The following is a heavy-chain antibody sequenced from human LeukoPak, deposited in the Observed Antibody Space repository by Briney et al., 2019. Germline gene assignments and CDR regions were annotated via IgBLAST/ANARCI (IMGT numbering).Heavy chain of an antibody. CDR1: GYSFTSYW. Sequence: GESLKTSCKASGYSFTSYWIARVRQMPGKGLEWMGIIYPGDSDTRYSTSFQCQVTNSAYKSIITAYLQWSSLKASDTAMYYCATRGGYDAYNYHGMDVWGQGTTVTVSS. CDR2: IYPGDSDT. CDR3: ATRGGYDAYNYHGMDV. D-gene: IGHD5-12*01. J-gene: IGHJ6*02. V-gene: IGHV5-51*01.